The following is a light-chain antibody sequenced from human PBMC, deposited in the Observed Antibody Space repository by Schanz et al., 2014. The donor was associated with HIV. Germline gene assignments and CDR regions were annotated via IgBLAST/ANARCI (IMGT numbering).Light chain of an antibody. CDR1: TGAVTSGHY. V-gene: IGLV7-46*01. CDR3: LLSYSAARQVV. J-gene: IGLJ2*01. Sequence: QAVVTQEPSLTVSPGGTVTLTCGSSTGAVTSGHYVYWFQQQPGQAPKTLIHGTNNRHSWTPARFSASLVGGKAALTLSGAQPEDEADYYCLLSYSAARQVVFGGGTKLTVL. CDR2: GTN.